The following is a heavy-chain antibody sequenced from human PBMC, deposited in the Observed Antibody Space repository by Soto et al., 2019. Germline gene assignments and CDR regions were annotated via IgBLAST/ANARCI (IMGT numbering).Heavy chain of an antibody. CDR3: ARDALVLRYLDWWTYRGWYFEL. CDR1: GYTFTSYA. D-gene: IGHD3-9*01. J-gene: IGHJ2*01. CDR2: INAGNGNT. V-gene: IGHV1-3*01. Sequence: QVQLVQSGAEVKKPGASVKVSCKASGYTFTSYAMHWVRQAPGQRLEWMGWINAGNGNTKYSQKFQGRVTITRDTSASTAYMELSSLRSEDTAVYYCARDALVLRYLDWWTYRGWYFELWGRGTLVTVSS.